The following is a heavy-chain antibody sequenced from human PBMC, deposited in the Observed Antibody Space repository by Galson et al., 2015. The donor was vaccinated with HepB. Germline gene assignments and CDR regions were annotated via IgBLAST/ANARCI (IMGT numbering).Heavy chain of an antibody. CDR3: ARRGGNCSGGSCYSSHDAFDI. CDR1: GGSISSYY. V-gene: IGHV4-59*08. D-gene: IGHD2-15*01. Sequence: ETLSLTCTVSGGSISSYYWSWIRQPPGKGLEWIGYIYYSGSTNYNPSLKSRVTISVDTSKNQFSLKLSSVTAADTAVYYCARRGGNCSGGSCYSSHDAFDIWGQGTMVTVSS. CDR2: IYYSGST. J-gene: IGHJ3*02.